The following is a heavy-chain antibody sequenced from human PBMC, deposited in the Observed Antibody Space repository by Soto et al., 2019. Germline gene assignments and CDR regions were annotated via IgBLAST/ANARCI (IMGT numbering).Heavy chain of an antibody. CDR1: GYSFTSYG. CDR3: ARVAGYGSGSRRFAN. Sequence: QVQLMQSGAEVTKPGASVRLSCKTSGYSFTSYGLSWVRQAPGQGLEWMGWTVAGSGNRIYAQKFQDRINMNTDTSTNTGYMELRHLTSDDSALYFCARVAGYGSGSRRFANGGQGTLVTVSS. J-gene: IGHJ4*02. CDR2: TVAGSGNR. V-gene: IGHV1-18*01. D-gene: IGHD3-10*01.